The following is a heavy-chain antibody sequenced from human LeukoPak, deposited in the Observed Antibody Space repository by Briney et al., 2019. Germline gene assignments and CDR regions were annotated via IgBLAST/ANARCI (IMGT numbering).Heavy chain of an antibody. CDR3: ARVIMWLDILTGYYVNGGFDP. CDR1: GYTFTSYY. Sequence: VASVKVSCKASGYTFTSYYMHWVRQAPGQGLEWMGIINPSGGSTSYAQKFQGRVTMTRDTSTSTVYMELRSLRSDDTAVYYCARVIMWLDILTGYYVNGGFDPWGQGTLVTVSS. CDR2: INPSGGST. J-gene: IGHJ5*02. D-gene: IGHD3-9*01. V-gene: IGHV1-46*01.